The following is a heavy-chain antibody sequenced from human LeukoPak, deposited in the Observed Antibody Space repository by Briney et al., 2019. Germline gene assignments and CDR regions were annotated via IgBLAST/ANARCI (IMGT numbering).Heavy chain of an antibody. D-gene: IGHD5-12*01. J-gene: IGHJ4*02. V-gene: IGHV5-10-1*01. CDR1: GYSFTSYW. CDR2: IDPSDSYT. Sequence: GESLKISCKGSGYSFTSYWISWVRQMPGKGLEWMGRIDPSDSYTNYSPSFQGHVTISADKSISTAYLQWSSLKASDIAMYYCARQLYSGYDPDYWGQGTLVTVSS. CDR3: ARQLYSGYDPDY.